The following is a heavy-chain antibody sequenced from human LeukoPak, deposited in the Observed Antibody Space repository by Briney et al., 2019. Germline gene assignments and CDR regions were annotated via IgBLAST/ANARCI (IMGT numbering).Heavy chain of an antibody. CDR2: IYYSGST. CDR3: ARVFFIAARRFDP. J-gene: IGHJ5*02. D-gene: IGHD6-6*01. CDR1: GGSISSYY. V-gene: IGHV4-59*12. Sequence: SETLSLTCTVSGGSISSYYWSWIRQPPGKGLEWIGYIYYSGSTNYNPSLKSRVTISVDTSKNQFSLKLSSVTAADTAVYYCARVFFIAARRFDPWGQGTLVTVSS.